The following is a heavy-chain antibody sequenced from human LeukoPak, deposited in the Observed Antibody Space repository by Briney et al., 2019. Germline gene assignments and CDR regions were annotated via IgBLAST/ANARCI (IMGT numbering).Heavy chain of an antibody. D-gene: IGHD4-17*01. CDR3: AKERGYDYGDPHAFDY. Sequence: PGGSMRLSCPASGFTFDVFSIHWVSHAQRRGLEWVSLIRWDGGSTYYADSVEGRFTISRDNSKNSPYLQMNSLRTEDTALYYCAKERGYDYGDPHAFDYWGQGTLVTVSS. V-gene: IGHV3-43*01. CDR2: IRWDGGST. CDR1: GFTFDVFS. J-gene: IGHJ4*02.